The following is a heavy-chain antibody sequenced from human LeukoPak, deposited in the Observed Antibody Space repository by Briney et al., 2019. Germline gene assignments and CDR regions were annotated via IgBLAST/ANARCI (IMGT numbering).Heavy chain of an antibody. J-gene: IGHJ5*02. V-gene: IGHV3-30*02. Sequence: GGSLRLSCAASGFTFSSYGMHWVRQAPGKGLEWVAVIWYDGSNKYYADSVKGRFTISRDNSKNTLYLQMNSLRAEDTAVYYCAKRIGYDFWSGYSPNWFDPWGQGTLVTVSS. CDR1: GFTFSSYG. CDR3: AKRIGYDFWSGYSPNWFDP. D-gene: IGHD3-3*01. CDR2: IWYDGSNK.